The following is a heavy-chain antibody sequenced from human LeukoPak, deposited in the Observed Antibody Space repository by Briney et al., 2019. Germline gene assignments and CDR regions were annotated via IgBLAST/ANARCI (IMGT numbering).Heavy chain of an antibody. J-gene: IGHJ5*01. CDR3: ARARDYGADS. CDR1: GYTFATYG. CDR2: VSGYNGNT. Sequence: ASVKVSCKASGYTFATYGLSWVRQAPGQGLEWMGWVSGYNGNTNYAQKFQGRVTMTIHTSTSTSYMGLRSPTSDDTAVYYCARARDYGADSWGQGTLVAVSS. V-gene: IGHV1-18*01. D-gene: IGHD4-17*01.